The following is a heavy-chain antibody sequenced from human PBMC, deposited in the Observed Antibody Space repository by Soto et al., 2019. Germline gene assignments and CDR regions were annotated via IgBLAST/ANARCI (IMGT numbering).Heavy chain of an antibody. J-gene: IGHJ4*02. CDR2: ISSSSSTI. CDR1: GFTFSSYS. D-gene: IGHD3-10*01. V-gene: IGHV3-48*01. CDR3: ASIQELFD. Sequence: PGGSLRLSCAASGFTFSSYSMNWVRQAPGKGLEWVSYISSSSSTIYYADSVKGRFTISRDNAKNSLYLQMNSLRAEDTAVYYCASIQELFDWGQGTLVTVSS.